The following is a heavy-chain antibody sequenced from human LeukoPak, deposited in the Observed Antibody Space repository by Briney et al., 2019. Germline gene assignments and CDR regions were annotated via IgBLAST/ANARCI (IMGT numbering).Heavy chain of an antibody. CDR3: ASGPGLTIVRGDKFNWFNS. CDR2: ISSSGSTI. V-gene: IGHV3-11*04. CDR1: GYTFNHYY. J-gene: IGHJ5*01. Sequence: KTGGSLRLSCAASGYTFNHYYMSWLRQAPGKGLEWVSYISSSGSTIYYADSVKGRFTISRDNAKNSLYLQMNSLRAEATAAYYCASGPGLTIVRGDKFNWFNSWGQGTLVTVSS. D-gene: IGHD3-10*01.